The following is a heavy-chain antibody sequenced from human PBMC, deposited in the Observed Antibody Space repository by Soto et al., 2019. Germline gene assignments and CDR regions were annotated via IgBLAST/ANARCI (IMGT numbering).Heavy chain of an antibody. J-gene: IGHJ4*02. V-gene: IGHV1-3*01. CDR2: INAGYGNT. Sequence: QVQLVQSGAEVKKPGASVKVSCKASGYTFTTYAIHWVRRAPGQRLEWMGWINAGYGNTKYSQKFQGRVTFTRDTSASTAYIELSSLRSEDTAVYYCARAGGMVVPIDYWGQGTLVTVSS. CDR1: GYTFTTYA. D-gene: IGHD1-26*01. CDR3: ARAGGMVVPIDY.